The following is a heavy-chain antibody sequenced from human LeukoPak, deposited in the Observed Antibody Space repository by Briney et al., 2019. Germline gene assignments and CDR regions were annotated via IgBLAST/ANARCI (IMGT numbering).Heavy chain of an antibody. J-gene: IGHJ4*02. CDR1: GFTFSSYG. CDR2: IWYDGGNK. D-gene: IGHD1-26*01. Sequence: GGSLRLSRVASGFTFSSYGMHWVRQAPGKGLEWVAAIWYDGGNKYYADSVKGRFTVSRDNPKNTLYLQMNSLRVEDTTVYYCAKDLTQSWEPDFRGQGNLVTVSS. CDR3: AKDLTQSWEPDF. V-gene: IGHV3-33*03.